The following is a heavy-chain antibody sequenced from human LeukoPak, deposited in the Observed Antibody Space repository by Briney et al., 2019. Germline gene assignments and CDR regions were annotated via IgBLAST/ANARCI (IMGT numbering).Heavy chain of an antibody. CDR1: GFTFSTYA. CDR3: AKTPSSGWSWRGDMYYFDY. CDR2: ISGDAGRT. V-gene: IGHV3-23*01. Sequence: GGSLRLSCAASGFTFSTYAMSWVRQAPGKGLEWVSTISGDAGRTYYADSVKGRFTISRDNSKNTLYLQMNSLRAEDTAVYYCAKTPSSGWSWRGDMYYFDYWGQGTLVTVSS. J-gene: IGHJ4*02. D-gene: IGHD6-19*01.